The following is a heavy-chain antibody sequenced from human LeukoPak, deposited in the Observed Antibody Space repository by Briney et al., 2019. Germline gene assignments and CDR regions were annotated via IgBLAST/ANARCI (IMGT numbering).Heavy chain of an antibody. D-gene: IGHD5-18*01. CDR1: GYTFTSYG. CDR3: ARVGSLLPPTAMDQYWYFDP. V-gene: IGHV1-18*01. CDR2: ISAYNGNT. J-gene: IGHJ2*01. Sequence: ASVKVSCKASGYTFTSYGISWVRQAPGQGREWMGWISAYNGNTNYAQKLQGRVTMTTDTSTSTAYMELSSLRSEDAAVYCCARVGSLLPPTAMDQYWYFDPWGRGTLVTVSS.